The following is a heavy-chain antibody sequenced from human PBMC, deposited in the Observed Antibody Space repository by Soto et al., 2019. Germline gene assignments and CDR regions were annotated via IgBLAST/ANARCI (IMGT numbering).Heavy chain of an antibody. D-gene: IGHD3-3*01. V-gene: IGHV4-59*01. J-gene: IGHJ6*03. CDR3: ARALYYDFWSGYSPIYYYYMDV. Sequence: PSETLSITCPVSGGSISSYYLSWIRQPPGKGLEWIGYIYYSGSTNYNPSLKSRVTISVDTSKNQFSLKLSSVTAADTAVYYCARALYYDFWSGYSPIYYYYMDVWGKGTTVTVSS. CDR1: GGSISSYY. CDR2: IYYSGST.